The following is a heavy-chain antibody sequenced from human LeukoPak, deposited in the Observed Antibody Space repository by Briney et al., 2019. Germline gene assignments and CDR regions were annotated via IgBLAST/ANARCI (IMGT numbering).Heavy chain of an antibody. Sequence: SETLSLTCAVYGGSFSGYYWTWIRQPPGKGLEWIGEINHSGSTNYTPSLKSRVTISVDTSKNQFSLKLSSVTAADTAVYYCARGLTSGWYSPDFDYWGQGTLVTVSS. CDR1: GGSFSGYY. CDR2: INHSGST. J-gene: IGHJ4*02. D-gene: IGHD6-19*01. CDR3: ARGLTSGWYSPDFDY. V-gene: IGHV4-34*01.